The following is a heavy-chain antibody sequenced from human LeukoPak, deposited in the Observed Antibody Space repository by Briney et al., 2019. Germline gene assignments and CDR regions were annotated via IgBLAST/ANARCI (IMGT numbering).Heavy chain of an antibody. J-gene: IGHJ4*02. D-gene: IGHD3-10*01. CDR3: AKGSF. CDR2: ISESGGST. Sequence: GGSLRLSCVVSGFAFSTSAMSWVRQAPGKGLEWVSGISESGGSTYYADSVKGRFTSSRDNSKNTLYLQMNNLRAEDTAAYYCAKGSFWGQGTLVTVSS. CDR1: GFAFSTSA. V-gene: IGHV3-23*01.